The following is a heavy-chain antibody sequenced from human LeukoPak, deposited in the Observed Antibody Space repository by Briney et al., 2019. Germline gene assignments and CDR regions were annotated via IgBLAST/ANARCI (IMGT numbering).Heavy chain of an antibody. CDR2: IIPILGTS. CDR3: AIFIGEIPDSYYYMDV. V-gene: IGHV1-69*05. D-gene: IGHD1-26*01. CDR1: GGTFSEYA. J-gene: IGHJ6*03. Sequence: SVKVSCRASGGTFSEYAFSWVRQAPGQGSEWMGGIIPILGTSNYAQKFQGRVTITTDESTRTAYMELSSLTSGDTAVYYCAIFIGEIPDSYYYMDVWGKGTTVTVSS.